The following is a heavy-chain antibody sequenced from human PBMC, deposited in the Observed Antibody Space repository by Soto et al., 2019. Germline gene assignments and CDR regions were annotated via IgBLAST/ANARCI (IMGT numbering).Heavy chain of an antibody. Sequence: QVQLQESGPGLVKPSETLSLTCTVSGGSISDSYWSWIRQPPGKGLEWIGYIYYSGSTNYNPSLKTRVTMTVDTATSQFSLRLSSVTAADTAVYYCARPGVRGWYDAFDIWGQGTMVTVSS. CDR1: GGSISDSY. D-gene: IGHD6-19*01. V-gene: IGHV4-59*01. J-gene: IGHJ3*02. CDR3: ARPGVRGWYDAFDI. CDR2: IYYSGST.